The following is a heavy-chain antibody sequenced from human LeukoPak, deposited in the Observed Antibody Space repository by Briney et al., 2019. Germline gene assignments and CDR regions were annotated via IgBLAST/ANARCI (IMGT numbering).Heavy chain of an antibody. Sequence: PGGSLRLSCAASGFTFSSYWMTWVRQAPGKGLEWVGNIKGDGSEKYYVDSVKGRFTISRDNAKNSLYLQMNSLRDEDTAVYYCVRGQNIYSWGQGTLVTVSS. CDR1: GFTFSSYW. CDR2: IKGDGSEK. V-gene: IGHV3-7*01. D-gene: IGHD2-21*01. J-gene: IGHJ4*02. CDR3: VRGQNIYS.